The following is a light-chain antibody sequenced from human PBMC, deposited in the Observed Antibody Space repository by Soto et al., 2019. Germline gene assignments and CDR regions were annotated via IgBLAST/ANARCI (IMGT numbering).Light chain of an antibody. J-gene: IGLJ2*01. V-gene: IGLV3-21*02. CDR2: DDS. Sequence: SYELTQTPSVSVAPGQTARITCGGDNIGANSVHWYQQKPGQAPILVVYDDSDRPSGIPERFSGSNSGNTAALTITRVEGGDEADYYCSSYAGSNNFFVVFGGGTKLTVL. CDR1: NIGANS. CDR3: SSYAGSNNFFVV.